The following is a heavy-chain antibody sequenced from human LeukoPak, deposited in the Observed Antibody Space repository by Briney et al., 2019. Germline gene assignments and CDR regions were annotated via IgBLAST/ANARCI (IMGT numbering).Heavy chain of an antibody. CDR2: IIPIFGTA. Sequence: SVKVSCXASGGTFSSYAISWVRQAPGQGLEWMGGIIPIFGTANYAQKFQGRVTITTDESTSTAYMELSSLRSEDTAVYYCARVQFNYYYFDYWGQGTLVTVSS. D-gene: IGHD4-11*01. J-gene: IGHJ4*02. CDR1: GGTFSSYA. V-gene: IGHV1-69*05. CDR3: ARVQFNYYYFDY.